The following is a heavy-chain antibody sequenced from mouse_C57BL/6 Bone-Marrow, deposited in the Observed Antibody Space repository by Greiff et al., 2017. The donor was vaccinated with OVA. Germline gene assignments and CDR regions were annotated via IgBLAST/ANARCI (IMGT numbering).Heavy chain of an antibody. Sequence: EVKLMESGGGLVQPGGSLSLSCAASGFTFTDYYMSWVRQPPGKALEWLGFIRNKANGYTTEYSASVKGRFTISRDNSQSILYLQMNALRAEDSATYYCARWESSYDYAMDYWGQGTSVTVSA. V-gene: IGHV7-3*01. D-gene: IGHD1-1*01. CDR3: ARWESSYDYAMDY. J-gene: IGHJ4*01. CDR1: GFTFTDYY. CDR2: IRNKANGYTT.